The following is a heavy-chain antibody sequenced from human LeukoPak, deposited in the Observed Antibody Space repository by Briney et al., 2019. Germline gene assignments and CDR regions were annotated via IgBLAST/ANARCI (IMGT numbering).Heavy chain of an antibody. CDR3: AKRGGTYSYFYYMDV. CDR1: GFTFTTYA. J-gene: IGHJ6*03. Sequence: GGSLRLSCVASGFTFTTYATHWVRQAPGKGLEWVAFIQYDGNTKYYVDSVKGRFTISRDTSKNTVFLQMSSLRADDTAVYYCAKRGGTYSYFYYMDVWGKGTTVTVSS. CDR2: IQYDGNTK. D-gene: IGHD1-26*01. V-gene: IGHV3-30*02.